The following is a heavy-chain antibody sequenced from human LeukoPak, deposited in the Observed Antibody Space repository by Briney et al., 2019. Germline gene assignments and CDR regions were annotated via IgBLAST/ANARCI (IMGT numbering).Heavy chain of an antibody. J-gene: IGHJ4*02. D-gene: IGHD2-2*01. Sequence: PGRSLRLSCAASGFTFSNYAMRWVRQAPGQGLEWVAIITYDGGNKHYANSVKGRFTISRDNAKNSLYLQMNSLGAEDTALYYCARGRGCSSLSCYPDYWGKGALVTVAS. V-gene: IGHV3-30-3*01. CDR2: ITYDGGNK. CDR3: ARGRGCSSLSCYPDY. CDR1: GFTFSNYA.